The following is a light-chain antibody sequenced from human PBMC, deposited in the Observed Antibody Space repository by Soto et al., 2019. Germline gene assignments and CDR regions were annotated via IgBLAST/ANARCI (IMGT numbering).Light chain of an antibody. V-gene: IGKV3-20*01. CDR1: QSVSSNY. J-gene: IGKJ1*01. CDR2: GAS. Sequence: EIEMTQSPGTLSLSPGERATLSCRASQSVSSNYLAWYQQKPGQAPRLLSYGASTRATGIADRFSGSGSGTDFTLSISRLEPEDFAVYYCHQYGSSPQTFGQGTKVDIK. CDR3: HQYGSSPQT.